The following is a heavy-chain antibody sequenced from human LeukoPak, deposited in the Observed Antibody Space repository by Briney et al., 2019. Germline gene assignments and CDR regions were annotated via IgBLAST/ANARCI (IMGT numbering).Heavy chain of an antibody. V-gene: IGHV5-51*01. Sequence: GESLKISCKASGYSFTSYSIGWVRQMPGKGLEWMGIIHPGDSDTRYSPSFEGQVTISADKSISTAYLQWSSLKASDTAMYYCARPRDSSSFAPFEYWGQGSLVTVSS. J-gene: IGHJ4*02. D-gene: IGHD6-6*01. CDR2: IHPGDSDT. CDR1: GYSFTSYS. CDR3: ARPRDSSSFAPFEY.